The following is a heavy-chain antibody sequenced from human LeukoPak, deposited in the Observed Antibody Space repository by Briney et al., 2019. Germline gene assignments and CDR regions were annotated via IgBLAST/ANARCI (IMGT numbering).Heavy chain of an antibody. D-gene: IGHD3-22*01. CDR2: INHSGST. V-gene: IGHV4-34*01. Sequence: SETLSLTCAVYGGSFSGYYWSWIRQPPGKGLEWIGEINHSGSTNYNPSLKSRVTISVDTSKNQFSLKLSSVTAADTAVYYCARGRIAKIVVVHSFSYGMDVWGQGTTVTVSS. CDR1: GGSFSGYY. CDR3: ARGRIAKIVVVHSFSYGMDV. J-gene: IGHJ6*02.